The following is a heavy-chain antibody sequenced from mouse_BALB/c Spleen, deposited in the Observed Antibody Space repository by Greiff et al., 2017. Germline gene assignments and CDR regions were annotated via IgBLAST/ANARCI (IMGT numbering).Heavy chain of an antibody. CDR3: AREGPITTVVDAMDY. V-gene: IGHV2-2*02. D-gene: IGHD1-1*01. Sequence: VQLQQSGPGLVQPSQSLSITCTVSGFSLTSYGVHWVRQSPGKGLEWLGVIWSGGSTDYNAAFISRLSISKDNSKSQVFFKMNSLQANDTAIYYCAREGPITTVVDAMDYWGQGTSVTVSS. CDR1: GFSLTSYG. J-gene: IGHJ4*01. CDR2: IWSGGST.